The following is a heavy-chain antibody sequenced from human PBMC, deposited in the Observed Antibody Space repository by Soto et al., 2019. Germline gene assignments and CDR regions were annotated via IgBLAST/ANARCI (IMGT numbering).Heavy chain of an antibody. D-gene: IGHD3-10*01. Sequence: QVQLVESGGGVVQPGRSLRLSCAASGFTFSSYGMHWVRQAPGKGLEWVAVISYDGSNKYYADSVKGRFTISRDNSKNTLYLQMNSLRAEDTAVYYCAKSGAMVRGVPYYYGMDVWGQGTTVTVS. CDR2: ISYDGSNK. CDR3: AKSGAMVRGVPYYYGMDV. J-gene: IGHJ6*02. V-gene: IGHV3-30*18. CDR1: GFTFSSYG.